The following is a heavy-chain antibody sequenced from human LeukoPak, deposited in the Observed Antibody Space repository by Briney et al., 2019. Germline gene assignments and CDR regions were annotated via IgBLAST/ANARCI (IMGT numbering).Heavy chain of an antibody. D-gene: IGHD5-12*01. CDR2: ISSSSSYI. CDR1: GFTFSSYS. J-gene: IGHJ5*02. V-gene: IGHV3-21*01. Sequence: PGGSLRLSCAASGFTFSSYSMNWVRQAPGKGLEWVSCISSSSSYIYYADSVKGRFTISRDNAKNSLYLQMNSLRAEDTAVYYCARTGGYSGYDSQGFDPWGQGTLVTVSS. CDR3: ARTGGYSGYDSQGFDP.